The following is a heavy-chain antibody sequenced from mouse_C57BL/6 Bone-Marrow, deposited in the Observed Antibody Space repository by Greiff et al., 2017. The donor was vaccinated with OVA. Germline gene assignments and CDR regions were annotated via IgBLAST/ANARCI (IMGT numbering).Heavy chain of an antibody. V-gene: IGHV2-5*01. Sequence: VKLVESGPGLVQPSQSLSITCTVSGFSLTSYGVHWVRQSPGKGLEWLGVIWRGGSTDYNAAFMSRLSITKDNSKSQVFFKMNSLQADDTAIYYCAKGYDGYFWYFDVWGTGTTVTVSS. CDR1: GFSLTSYG. CDR2: IWRGGST. D-gene: IGHD2-3*01. J-gene: IGHJ1*03. CDR3: AKGYDGYFWYFDV.